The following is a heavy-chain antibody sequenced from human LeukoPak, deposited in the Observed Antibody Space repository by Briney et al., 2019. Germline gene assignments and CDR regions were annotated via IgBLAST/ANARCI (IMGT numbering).Heavy chain of an antibody. CDR2: INHSGST. Sequence: KPSETLSLTCAVYGGSFSGYYWSWIRQPPGKGLEWIGEINHSGSTNYNPSLKSRVTISVDTSKNQFSLKLSSVTAADTAVYYCARVPLIAAAGRGGNYLDYWGQGTLVTVSS. D-gene: IGHD6-13*01. V-gene: IGHV4-34*01. CDR3: ARVPLIAAAGRGGNYLDY. CDR1: GGSFSGYY. J-gene: IGHJ4*02.